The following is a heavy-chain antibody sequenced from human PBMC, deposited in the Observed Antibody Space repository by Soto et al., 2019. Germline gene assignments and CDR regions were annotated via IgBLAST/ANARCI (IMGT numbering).Heavy chain of an antibody. CDR3: ARPGREPSFDY. J-gene: IGHJ4*02. Sequence: SVKVSCKASGGTFSSYAISWVRQAPGQGLEWMGGIIPIFGTANYAQKFQGRVTITADESTSTPYMELSSLRSEDTAVYYCARPGREPSFDYWGQGTLVAVSS. V-gene: IGHV1-69*13. CDR1: GGTFSSYA. CDR2: IIPIFGTA. D-gene: IGHD1-26*01.